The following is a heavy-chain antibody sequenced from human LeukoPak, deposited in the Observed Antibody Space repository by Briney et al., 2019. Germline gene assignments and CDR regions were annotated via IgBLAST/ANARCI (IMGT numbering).Heavy chain of an antibody. CDR1: GFSVNIFE. CDR2: ITSSGVVI. J-gene: IGHJ4*02. CDR3: ARRFDS. Sequence: GGSLRLSCAASGFSVNIFEMNWVRQAPGKGLEWIPQITSSGVVIYADSVKGRFTISRDNAKNSLYLQMNNLRVEDTAVYYCARRFDSWSQGTLVTVSS. V-gene: IGHV3-48*03.